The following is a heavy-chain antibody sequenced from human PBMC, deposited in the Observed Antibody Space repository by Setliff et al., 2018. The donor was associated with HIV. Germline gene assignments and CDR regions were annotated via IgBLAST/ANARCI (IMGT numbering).Heavy chain of an antibody. CDR3: ATYHYYDSSAYYIDLYYLDY. J-gene: IGHJ4*02. CDR1: TLSNYV. Sequence: TLSNYVITSVRQAPGQGLEWMGMIIPMYNIPAYAQKFQGRVTFTADESTSTAYMELSSLRSDDTAVYYCATYHYYDSSAYYIDLYYLDYWGQGTLVTVSS. D-gene: IGHD3-22*01. CDR2: IIPMYNIP. V-gene: IGHV1-69*15.